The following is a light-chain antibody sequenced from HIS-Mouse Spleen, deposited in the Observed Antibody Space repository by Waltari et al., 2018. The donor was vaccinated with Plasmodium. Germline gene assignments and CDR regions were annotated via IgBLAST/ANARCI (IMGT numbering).Light chain of an antibody. J-gene: IGLJ3*02. CDR3: YSTDSSGNHRV. V-gene: IGLV3-10*01. Sequence: SYELTQPPSVSVSPGQTARITCPGPALPKQSAYWYQQKSGQAPVLVIYEDSKRPSGIPERFSGSSSGTMATLTISGAQVEDEADYYCYSTDSSGNHRVFGGGTKLTVL. CDR1: ALPKQS. CDR2: EDS.